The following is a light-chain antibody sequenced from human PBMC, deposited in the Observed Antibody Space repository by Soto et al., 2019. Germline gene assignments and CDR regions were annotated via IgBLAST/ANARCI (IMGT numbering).Light chain of an antibody. CDR3: QQFNSSTIT. Sequence: DIEMTQSPATLSASVGDRVTITCRASQSISRWLTWYQQKPGKAPKLLIYEASSLESGVPSRFGGSGAGTECTRTIGGLQPDDVATYCCQQFNSSTITFGQGTRLEIK. J-gene: IGKJ5*01. CDR1: QSISRW. V-gene: IGKV1-5*01. CDR2: EAS.